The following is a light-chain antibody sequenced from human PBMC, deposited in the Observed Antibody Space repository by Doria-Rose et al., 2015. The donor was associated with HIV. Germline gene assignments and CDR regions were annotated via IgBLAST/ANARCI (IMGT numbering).Light chain of an antibody. CDR1: QSLLYTSKNY. J-gene: IGKJ3*01. CDR3: QQYYDTPS. Sequence: DIQVTQSPESLGMSLGERATLNCKTNQSLLYTSKNYLAWYQQKPGQPTKLLIYWASTRQSAVTARFSGSGSGTDFTLTISSLEAEDVTVYYCQQYYDTPSFGPGTTVDI. CDR2: WAS. V-gene: IGKV4-1*01.